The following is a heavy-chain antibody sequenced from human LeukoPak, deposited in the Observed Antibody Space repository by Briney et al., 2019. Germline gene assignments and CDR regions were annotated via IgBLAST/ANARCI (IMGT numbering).Heavy chain of an antibody. J-gene: IGHJ4*02. Sequence: PGGSLRLSCAASGFTFSSYEMSWVRQAPGKGLEWVSGINWNGGSTGYADSVEGRFTISRDNAKNSQYLQMNSLRVEDTALYYCARAQTYGDSRLLLDYWGQGTLVTVSS. CDR3: ARAQTYGDSRLLLDY. D-gene: IGHD2-21*02. CDR1: GFTFSSYE. V-gene: IGHV3-20*04. CDR2: INWNGGST.